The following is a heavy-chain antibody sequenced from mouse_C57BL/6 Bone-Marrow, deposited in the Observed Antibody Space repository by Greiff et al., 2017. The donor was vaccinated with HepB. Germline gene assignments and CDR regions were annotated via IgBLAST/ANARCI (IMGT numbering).Heavy chain of an antibody. CDR1: GFTFSSYA. D-gene: IGHD1-1*01. CDR2: ISSGGDYI. CDR3: TREWYYGSSWYFDV. Sequence: EVMLVESGEGLVKPGGSLKLSCAASGFTFSSYAMSWVRQTPEKRLEWVAYISSGGDYIYYADTVKGRFTISRDNARNTLYLQMSSLKSEDTAMYYCTREWYYGSSWYFDVWGTGTTVTVSS. V-gene: IGHV5-9-1*02. J-gene: IGHJ1*03.